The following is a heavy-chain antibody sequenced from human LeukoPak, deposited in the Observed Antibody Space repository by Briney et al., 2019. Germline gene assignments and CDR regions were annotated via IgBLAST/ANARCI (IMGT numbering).Heavy chain of an antibody. Sequence: ASVKVSCKASGYTFTSYGISWVRQAPGQGLEWMGWISAYNGNTNYAQKLQGRVTMTTDTSTSTAYMELRSLRSDDTAVYYCARGPKGAYSSSSDNWFDPWGQGTLVNVSS. J-gene: IGHJ5*02. V-gene: IGHV1-18*01. CDR2: ISAYNGNT. CDR3: ARGPKGAYSSSSDNWFDP. D-gene: IGHD6-6*01. CDR1: GYTFTSYG.